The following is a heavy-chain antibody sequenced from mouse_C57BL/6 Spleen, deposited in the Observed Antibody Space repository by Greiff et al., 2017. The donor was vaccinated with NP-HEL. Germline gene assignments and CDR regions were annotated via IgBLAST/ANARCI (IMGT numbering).Heavy chain of an antibody. V-gene: IGHV5-16*01. CDR3: ARFYYDYAWFAY. CDR2: INYDGSST. Sequence: EVKLVESEGGLVQPGSSMKLSCTASGFTFSDYYMAWVRQVPEKGLEWVANINYDGSSTYYLDSLKSRFIISRDNAKNILYLQMSSLKSEDTATYYCARFYYDYAWFAYWGQGTLVTVSA. J-gene: IGHJ3*01. CDR1: GFTFSDYY. D-gene: IGHD2-4*01.